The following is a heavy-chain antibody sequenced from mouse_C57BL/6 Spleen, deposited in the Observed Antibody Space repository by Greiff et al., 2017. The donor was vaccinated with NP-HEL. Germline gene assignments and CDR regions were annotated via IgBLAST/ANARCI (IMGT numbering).Heavy chain of an antibody. CDR2: ISYDGSK. V-gene: IGHV3-6*01. D-gene: IGHD1-1*01. J-gene: IGHJ3*01. CDR1: GYSITSGYY. Sequence: EVQLQQSGPGLVKPSQSLSLTCSVTGYSITSGYYWNWIRQFPGNKLEWMGYISYDGSKNYNPSLKNRISITRDTSKNQFFLKLNSVTTEDTATYYCAYRGTTPWFAYWGQRTLVTVSA. CDR3: AYRGTTPWFAY.